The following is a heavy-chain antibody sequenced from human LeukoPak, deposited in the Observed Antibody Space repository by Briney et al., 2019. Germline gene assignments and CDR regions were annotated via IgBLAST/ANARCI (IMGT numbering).Heavy chain of an antibody. J-gene: IGHJ4*02. CDR2: IKQDGSEK. CDR3: ANGGTLTPCAY. D-gene: IGHD1-1*01. Sequence: GGSLRLSCAASGFTFSSYWMSWVRQAPGKGLEWVANIKQDGSEKYYVDSVKGRFTISRDNSKNTLYLQMNSLRAEDTAVYYCANGGTLTPCAYWGQGTLVTVSS. CDR1: GFTFSSYW. V-gene: IGHV3-7*03.